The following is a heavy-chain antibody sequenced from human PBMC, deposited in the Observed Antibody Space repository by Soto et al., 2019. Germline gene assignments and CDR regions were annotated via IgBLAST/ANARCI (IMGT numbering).Heavy chain of an antibody. CDR2: IIPIFGTA. V-gene: IGHV1-69*06. CDR3: ADTYYDFWGGYSYYYYYGMDV. CDR1: GGTFSSCA. Sequence: ASVKVSCKASGGTFSSCAISWVRQAPGQGLEWMGGIIPIFGTANYAQKFQGRVTITADKSTSTAYMELSSLRSEDTAVYYCADTYYDFWGGYSYYYYYGMDVWGQGTTVTVS. J-gene: IGHJ6*02. D-gene: IGHD3-3*01.